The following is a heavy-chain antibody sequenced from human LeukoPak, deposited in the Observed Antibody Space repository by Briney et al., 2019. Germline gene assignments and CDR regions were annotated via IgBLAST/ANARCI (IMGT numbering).Heavy chain of an antibody. CDR2: INPASAGA. D-gene: IGHD1-26*01. V-gene: IGHV1-2*02. CDR1: GYTFTNYY. Sequence: ASVTVSYKPSGYTFTNYYIHWVRQAPGQGPGGVGWINPASAGAAFAPKFQGRVSMTWDSSITTAFMDLTSLRSNDTAIYYCARQLGNYYRAFDFWGQGTLVTVSS. J-gene: IGHJ4*02. CDR3: ARQLGNYYRAFDF.